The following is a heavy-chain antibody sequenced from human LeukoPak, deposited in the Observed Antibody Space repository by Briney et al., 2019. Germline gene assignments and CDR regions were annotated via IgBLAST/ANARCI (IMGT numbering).Heavy chain of an antibody. Sequence: PSETLSLTCTVSGGSISSYYWSWIRQPPGKGLEWIGYIYYSGSTNYNPSLKSRVTISVDRSKNQFSLKLSSVTAADTAVYYCARGGYEARSYYFDYWGQGTLVTVSS. CDR3: ARGGYEARSYYFDY. CDR1: GGSISSYY. D-gene: IGHD5-12*01. J-gene: IGHJ4*02. CDR2: IYYSGST. V-gene: IGHV4-59*12.